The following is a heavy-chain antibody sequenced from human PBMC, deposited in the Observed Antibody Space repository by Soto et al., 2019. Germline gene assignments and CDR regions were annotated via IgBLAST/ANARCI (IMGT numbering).Heavy chain of an antibody. V-gene: IGHV3-7*01. CDR3: ARSPGSSGWSPYYYYYYMDV. Sequence: EVQLVESGGGLVQPGGSLRLSCAASGFTFSSYWMSWVRQAPGKGLEWVANIKQDGSEKYYVDSVKGRFTISRDNAKNSLYLQMNSLRAEDTAVYYCARSPGSSGWSPYYYYYYMDVWGKGTTVTVSS. CDR2: IKQDGSEK. CDR1: GFTFSSYW. J-gene: IGHJ6*03. D-gene: IGHD6-19*01.